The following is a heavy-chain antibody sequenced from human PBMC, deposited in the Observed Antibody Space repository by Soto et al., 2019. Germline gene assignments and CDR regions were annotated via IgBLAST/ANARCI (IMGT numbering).Heavy chain of an antibody. Sequence: EVQLVESGGGLVKPGGSLRLSCAASGFTFSSYSMNWVRQAPGKGLEWVSSISSSSSYIYYADSVKGRFTISRDNAKNSLYLQMNSLSAEDTAVYYCARGNGIAVAGHFDYWGQGTLVTVSS. CDR3: ARGNGIAVAGHFDY. D-gene: IGHD6-19*01. V-gene: IGHV3-21*01. CDR2: ISSSSSYI. J-gene: IGHJ4*02. CDR1: GFTFSSYS.